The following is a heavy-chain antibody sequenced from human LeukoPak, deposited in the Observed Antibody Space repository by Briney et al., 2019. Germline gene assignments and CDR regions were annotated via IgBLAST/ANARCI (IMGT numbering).Heavy chain of an antibody. V-gene: IGHV3-23*01. CDR3: AKLVAVAGRNY. D-gene: IGHD6-19*01. CDR2: ISGRDDST. Sequence: GGSLRLSCAASGFTFSSYAMSWVRQAPGKGLEWVSAISGRDDSTYYADSVKGRFTFSRDNSKNTLYLQMNSLRAEDTAVYYCAKLVAVAGRNYWGQGTLVTVSS. J-gene: IGHJ4*02. CDR1: GFTFSSYA.